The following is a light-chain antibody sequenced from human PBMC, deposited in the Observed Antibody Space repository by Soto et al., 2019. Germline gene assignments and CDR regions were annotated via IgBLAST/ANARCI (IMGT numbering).Light chain of an antibody. V-gene: IGKV1-5*01. J-gene: IGKJ2*01. CDR1: QDINNW. Sequence: DLQMTQSPSTLSAFVGDRVTITCRATQDINNWLAWYQQKPGKAPRLLIYDVSTLQTGVPSRFSGRGSGTKATLVISSLQPDDVATYYCQQYFHYPVTFGRGTKVEIK. CDR3: QQYFHYPVT. CDR2: DVS.